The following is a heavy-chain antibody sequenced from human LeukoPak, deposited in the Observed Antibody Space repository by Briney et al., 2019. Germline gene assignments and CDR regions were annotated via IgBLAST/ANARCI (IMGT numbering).Heavy chain of an antibody. V-gene: IGHV3-23*01. J-gene: IGHJ5*02. CDR2: ISGSGSNT. CDR3: AQDLFYYDTSGPGWFDP. Sequence: GGSLRLSCAGSGFTFSNYAMSWVRQAPGKGLEWVSAISGSGSNTYYADSVKGRSTISRDNSKNTLYLQMNSLRAEDTAVYYCAQDLFYYDTSGPGWFDPWGRGTLVTVSS. D-gene: IGHD3-22*01. CDR1: GFTFSNYA.